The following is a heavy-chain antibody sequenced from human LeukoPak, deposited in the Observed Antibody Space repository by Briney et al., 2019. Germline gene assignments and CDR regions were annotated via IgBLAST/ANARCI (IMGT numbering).Heavy chain of an antibody. Sequence: GGSLRLSCAASGFSFSAYWMTWVRQAPGTGLEWVANINPAGTETYYVDPVKGRFTISRDNAKNLLYLQMNSLRAEDTAAYYCARFGYVAAVDLWGQGTLVTVSS. CDR1: GFSFSAYW. CDR3: ARFGYVAAVDL. CDR2: INPAGTET. V-gene: IGHV3-7*01. J-gene: IGHJ4*02. D-gene: IGHD2-15*01.